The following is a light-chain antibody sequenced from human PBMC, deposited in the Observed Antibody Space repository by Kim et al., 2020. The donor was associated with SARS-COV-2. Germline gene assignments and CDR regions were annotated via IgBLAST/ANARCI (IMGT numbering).Light chain of an antibody. Sequence: EIVLTQSPGTLSLSPGERVTLSCRASQSVTNSYLAWYQQKPGQAPRLLIYGASSRATGIPDRFSGSGSGTDFTLTISRLEPEDFAVYYCQQYGSSPSTFGQGTKVDIK. CDR2: GAS. CDR3: QQYGSSPST. CDR1: QSVTNSY. J-gene: IGKJ1*01. V-gene: IGKV3-20*01.